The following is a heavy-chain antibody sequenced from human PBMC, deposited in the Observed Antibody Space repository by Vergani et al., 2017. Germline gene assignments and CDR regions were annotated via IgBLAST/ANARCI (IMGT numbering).Heavy chain of an antibody. CDR3: ASGGVWFGGKGQKYYYYYMDV. Sequence: QVQLVPSGAEVKTPGASVTVSCKASGYTFTSYDINWVRQATGQGLEWVGWMNPNSGNTGYAQKFQGRVTMTRNTSISTAYMELSILSYEDTAVYYCASGGVWFGGKGQKYYYYYMDVWGKGTTVTVSS. D-gene: IGHD3-10*01. CDR2: MNPNSGNT. V-gene: IGHV1-8*01. CDR1: GYTFTSYD. J-gene: IGHJ6*03.